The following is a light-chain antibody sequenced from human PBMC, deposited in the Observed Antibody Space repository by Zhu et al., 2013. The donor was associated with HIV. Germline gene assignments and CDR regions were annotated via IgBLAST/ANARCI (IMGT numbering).Light chain of an antibody. Sequence: QSVLTQPPSVSEAPRQRVTISCSGSSSNIGNNAVNWYQQLPGKAPKLLIYYDDLLPSGVSDRFSGSKSGTSASLAISGLQSEDEADYYCAIWDDHLNVRLFGGGTKLTVL. CDR2: YDD. CDR3: AIWDDHLNVRL. CDR1: SSNIGNNA. J-gene: IGLJ3*02. V-gene: IGLV1-36*01.